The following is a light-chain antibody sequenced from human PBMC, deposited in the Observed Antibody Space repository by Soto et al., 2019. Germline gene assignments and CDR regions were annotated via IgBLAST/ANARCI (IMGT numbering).Light chain of an antibody. CDR1: QRLLYSDGNTY. CDR3: MQGTHWPWT. V-gene: IGKV2-30*01. Sequence: DVVMTQSPLSLPVTLGQPASISCKSSQRLLYSDGNTYLNWFQQRPGQSPRRLIYKASNRDSGVPDRFSGSGSGTDFTLKISRVEAEDVGIYYCMQGTHWPWTFGQGTKVDIK. CDR2: KAS. J-gene: IGKJ1*01.